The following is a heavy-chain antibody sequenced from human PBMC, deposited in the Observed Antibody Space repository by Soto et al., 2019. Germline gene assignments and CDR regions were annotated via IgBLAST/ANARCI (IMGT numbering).Heavy chain of an antibody. CDR3: ASLSYSSSWYRWFDP. CDR2: ISSSGSTI. CDR1: VFTFSSYE. Sequence: SLRLSCSASVFTFSSYEMNWCRQAPGKGLEWVSYISSSGSTIYYADSVKGRFTISRDNAKNSLYLQMNSLRAEDTAVYYCASLSYSSSWYRWFDPWGQGTLVTVSS. D-gene: IGHD6-13*01. J-gene: IGHJ5*02. V-gene: IGHV3-48*03.